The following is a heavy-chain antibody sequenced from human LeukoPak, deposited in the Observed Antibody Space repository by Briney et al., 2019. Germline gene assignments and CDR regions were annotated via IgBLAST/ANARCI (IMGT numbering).Heavy chain of an antibody. V-gene: IGHV4-59*01. D-gene: IGHD5-24*01. J-gene: IGHJ4*02. CDR1: GGSISNDY. CDR2: IYYSGST. Sequence: SETLSLTCTVSGGSISNDYWSWIRQPPGKGLEWIGYIYYSGSTNYNPSLKSRVTISVDTSKNQFSLKLNSVTAADTAVYYCARTRQGWGYSRDGRFDYWGQGTLVTVSS. CDR3: ARTRQGWGYSRDGRFDY.